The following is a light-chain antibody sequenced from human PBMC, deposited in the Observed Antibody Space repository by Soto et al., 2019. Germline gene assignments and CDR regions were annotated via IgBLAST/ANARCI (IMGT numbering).Light chain of an antibody. Sequence: NVLTQYPATLSLYPGERATLSCRASQSVRTFLAWYQQKPGQAPRLLIYATSNRATGIPRRFSGSGSWTDVTLTISSLEPEDFAVNYCQQRNNSPRYTFGQGTKLEIK. CDR2: ATS. CDR3: QQRNNSPRYT. V-gene: IGKV3-11*01. J-gene: IGKJ2*01. CDR1: QSVRTF.